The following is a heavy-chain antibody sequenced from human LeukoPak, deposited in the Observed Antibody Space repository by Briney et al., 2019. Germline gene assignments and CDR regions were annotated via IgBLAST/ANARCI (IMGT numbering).Heavy chain of an antibody. D-gene: IGHD2-2*01. CDR2: INHSGST. Sequence: SETLSLACAVYGGSFSGYYWSWIRQPPGKGLEWIGEINHSGSTNYNPSLKSRVTISVDTSKNQFSLKLSSVTAADTAVYYCASLWPYQLSAFDIWGQGTMVTVSS. CDR3: ASLWPYQLSAFDI. J-gene: IGHJ3*02. V-gene: IGHV4-34*01. CDR1: GGSFSGYY.